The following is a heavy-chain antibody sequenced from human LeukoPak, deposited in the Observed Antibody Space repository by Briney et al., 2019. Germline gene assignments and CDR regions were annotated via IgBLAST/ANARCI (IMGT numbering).Heavy chain of an antibody. Sequence: PGGSLRLSCAASGFTFSSYAMHWVRQAPGKGLEWVAVISHDGSNKYYADSVKDRFTISRDNSKNTLYLQMNSLRAEDTAVYYCARDQEGTPFYYFDYWGQGTLVTVSS. CDR3: ARDQEGTPFYYFDY. D-gene: IGHD1-1*01. J-gene: IGHJ4*02. V-gene: IGHV3-30-3*01. CDR1: GFTFSSYA. CDR2: ISHDGSNK.